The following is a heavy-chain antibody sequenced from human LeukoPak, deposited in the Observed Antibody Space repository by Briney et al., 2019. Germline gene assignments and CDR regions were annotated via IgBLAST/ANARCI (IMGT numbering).Heavy chain of an antibody. D-gene: IGHD3-22*01. CDR3: AKDLAPLYYYDSSGVDY. V-gene: IGHV3-30*02. J-gene: IGHJ4*02. Sequence: GGSLRLSCAASGFTSSSYGMHWVRQAPGKGLEWVAFIRYDGSNKYYADSVKGRFTISRDNSKNTLYLQMNSLRAEDTAVYYCAKDLAPLYYYDSSGVDYWGQGTLVTVSS. CDR2: IRYDGSNK. CDR1: GFTSSSYG.